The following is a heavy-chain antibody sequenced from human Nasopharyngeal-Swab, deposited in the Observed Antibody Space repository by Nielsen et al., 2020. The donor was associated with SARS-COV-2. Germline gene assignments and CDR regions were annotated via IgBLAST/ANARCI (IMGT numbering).Heavy chain of an antibody. CDR3: ARPSYHNGWYFEY. CDR1: GFTFSSYA. D-gene: IGHD6-19*01. J-gene: IGHJ4*02. V-gene: IGHV3-23*01. Sequence: GGSRRLSCAASGFTFSSYAMGWVRQAPGKGLEWVSAISDSGDKTFYAESVTRRFTISRDNSKNTLYLQMNSLRAEDTAIYYCARPSYHNGWYFEYWGQGALVTVSS. CDR2: ISDSGDKT.